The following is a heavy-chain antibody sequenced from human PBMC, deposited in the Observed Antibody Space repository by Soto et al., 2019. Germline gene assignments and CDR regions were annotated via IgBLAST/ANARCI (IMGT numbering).Heavy chain of an antibody. CDR2: VSHDGRNT. J-gene: IGHJ4*02. D-gene: IGHD6-19*01. Sequence: VQLVESGGGVVQPGRSLRLSCAASGFTFSDYAMHWVRQAPGKGLEWVAVVSHDGRNTHYADSVKGRFTISRDSSKNAVSLEMTSLRAEDSAVYYCAKGGRQWLVTSDFNYWGQGALVTVSS. CDR1: GFTFSDYA. CDR3: AKGGRQWLVTSDFNY. V-gene: IGHV3-30*18.